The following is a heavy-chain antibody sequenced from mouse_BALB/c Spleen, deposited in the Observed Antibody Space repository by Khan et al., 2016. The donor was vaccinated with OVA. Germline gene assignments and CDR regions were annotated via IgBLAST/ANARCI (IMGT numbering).Heavy chain of an antibody. CDR2: IYPGTNNT. V-gene: IGHV1-76*01. Sequence: QVQLQQSGVELVRPGASVKLSCRTSGYIFTNYWIHWVKQRSGQGLEWIARIYPGTNNTYFHEKLKDKATLTADRSSSTAYMQLNSLKSEDSAVYFCAREESLYYFGYWGQGTTLTVSS. D-gene: IGHD6-2*01. CDR1: GYIFTNYW. CDR3: AREESLYYFGY. J-gene: IGHJ2*01.